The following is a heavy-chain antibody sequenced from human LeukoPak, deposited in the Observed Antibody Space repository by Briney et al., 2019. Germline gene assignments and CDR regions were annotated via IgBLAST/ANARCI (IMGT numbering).Heavy chain of an antibody. J-gene: IGHJ5*02. Sequence: SQTLSLTCTVSGDSITSGTYYWSWIRQPAGKGLEYIGRIYTSGGTNYSSSLKSRVTISVDTSKNQFSLELSSVTAADTAVYYCARVAAVGVSWGQGTLVTVSS. CDR2: IYTSGGT. CDR1: GDSITSGTYY. CDR3: ARVAAVGVS. D-gene: IGHD4-23*01. V-gene: IGHV4-61*02.